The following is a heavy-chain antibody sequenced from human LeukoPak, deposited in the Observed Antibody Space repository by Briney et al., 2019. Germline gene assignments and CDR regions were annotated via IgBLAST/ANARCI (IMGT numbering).Heavy chain of an antibody. D-gene: IGHD4-17*01. CDR2: IYYSGST. CDR1: GGSISSGGYY. Sequence: SQTLSLTCTVSGGSISSGGYYWNLIRQHPGKGLEWIGYIYYSGSTYYNPSLKSRVTISLDTSKNQFSLKLNSVTAADTAVYYCATVRWTVTTKAFDYWGQGTMVTVSS. CDR3: ATVRWTVTTKAFDY. J-gene: IGHJ4*02. V-gene: IGHV4-31*03.